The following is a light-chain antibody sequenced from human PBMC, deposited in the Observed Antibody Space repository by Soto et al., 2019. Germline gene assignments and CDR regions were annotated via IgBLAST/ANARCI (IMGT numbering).Light chain of an antibody. V-gene: IGKV3-11*01. Sequence: EIVLTQSPATLSLSPGERATLSCRASQSVSSYLAWYQQKPGQAPRLLIYDASNRATGIPARFSGSGSGTDFGRAMGRLEPEDFAVYYCQRRSNWLLTFGGGTKVEIK. CDR2: DAS. J-gene: IGKJ4*01. CDR1: QSVSSY. CDR3: QRRSNWLLT.